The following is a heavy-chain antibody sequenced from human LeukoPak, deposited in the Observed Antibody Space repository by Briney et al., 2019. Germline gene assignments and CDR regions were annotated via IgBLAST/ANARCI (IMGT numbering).Heavy chain of an antibody. CDR1: GDSISSSNYY. Sequence: SETLSLTCTVSGDSISSSNYYWGWIRQPPGKGLEWIGYVYYSGSTSYNPSLKSRVTISVDTSKNQFSLKLSSVTAADTAVYYCARDDTVQAPELLNIWGQGTMVTVSS. J-gene: IGHJ3*02. CDR3: ARDDTVQAPELLNI. V-gene: IGHV4-39*07. CDR2: VYYSGST. D-gene: IGHD1-26*01.